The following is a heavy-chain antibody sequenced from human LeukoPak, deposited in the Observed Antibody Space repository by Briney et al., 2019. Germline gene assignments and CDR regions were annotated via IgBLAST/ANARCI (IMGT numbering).Heavy chain of an antibody. D-gene: IGHD6-19*01. V-gene: IGHV3-48*03. CDR2: ISSSGSTI. Sequence: PGGSLRLSCAASGFTFSSYEMNWVRQAPGKGLEWVSYISSSGSTIYYADSVKGRFTISRDNAKNSLYLQMNSLRAEDTAVYYCAKDLVAVAGTLPLYRYWGQGTLVTVSS. CDR1: GFTFSSYE. CDR3: AKDLVAVAGTLPLYRY. J-gene: IGHJ4*02.